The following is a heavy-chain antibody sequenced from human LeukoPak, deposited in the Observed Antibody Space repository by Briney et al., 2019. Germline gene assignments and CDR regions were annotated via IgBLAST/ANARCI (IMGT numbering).Heavy chain of an antibody. J-gene: IGHJ3*02. CDR2: IKEDGSEK. CDR1: GFTFRRYW. CDR3: ARLGPGGPFDI. V-gene: IGHV3-7*02. Sequence: GGSLRLSCAASGFTFRRYWMSWVRQAPGKGLEWVANIKEDGSEKHYVDSVKGRFTISRDNARNSLFLQMNSLRDEDTAVYYCARLGPGGPFDIWGQGTVVTVSS.